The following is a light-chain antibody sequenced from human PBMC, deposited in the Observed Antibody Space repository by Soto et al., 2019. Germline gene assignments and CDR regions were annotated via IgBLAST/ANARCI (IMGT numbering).Light chain of an antibody. V-gene: IGKV3-20*01. CDR3: EQYDSSTLT. CDR2: GAS. J-gene: IGKJ4*01. CDR1: QSVSSSY. Sequence: EIVLTQSPGTLSLSPGERATLSCRASQSVSSSYLAWYQQKPGQAPRLLIYGASSRATGIPDRFGGSGSGTDFTLSISRLEPEDFAVYYCEQYDSSTLTFGGGTKVEIK.